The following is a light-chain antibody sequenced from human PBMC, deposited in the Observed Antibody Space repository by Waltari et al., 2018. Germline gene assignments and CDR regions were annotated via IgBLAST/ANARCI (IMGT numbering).Light chain of an antibody. CDR3: QHLNNYPLS. V-gene: IGKV1-9*01. J-gene: IGKJ4*01. CDR1: QGISSY. Sequence: DIQLTQSPSFLSASVGDRVTITCRASQGISSYLAWYQQKPGRAPELLIYAASTLQSGVPSRFSGSGSGTEFTLAISSLQTEDFATYYCQHLNNYPLSFGGGTKVEIK. CDR2: AAS.